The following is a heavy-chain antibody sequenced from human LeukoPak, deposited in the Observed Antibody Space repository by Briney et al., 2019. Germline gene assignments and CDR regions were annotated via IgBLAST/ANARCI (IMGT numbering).Heavy chain of an antibody. D-gene: IGHD2-8*01. V-gene: IGHV4-30-4*01. J-gene: IGHJ4*02. CDR3: ARVSGMLKFDY. CDR2: IYYSGST. Sequence: SQTLSLTCTVSGGSISSGDYYWSWIRQPPGKGLEWIGYIYYSGSTNYNPSLKSRVTISVDTSKNQFSLKLSSVTAADTAVYYCARVSGMLKFDYWGQGTLVTVSS. CDR1: GGSISSGDYY.